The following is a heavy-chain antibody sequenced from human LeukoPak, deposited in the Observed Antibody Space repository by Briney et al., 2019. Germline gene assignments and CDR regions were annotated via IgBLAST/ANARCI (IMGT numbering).Heavy chain of an antibody. J-gene: IGHJ4*02. CDR3: AAGYPSLRWNSEFDY. CDR1: GFTFTSSA. CDR2: IVVGSGNT. V-gene: IGHV1-58*01. D-gene: IGHD3-16*02. Sequence: SVKVSCKASGFTFTSSAVQWVRQARGQRLEWIGWIVVGSGNTNYAQKFQERVTITRDMSTSTAYMELSSLRSEDTAVYYCAAGYPSLRWNSEFDYWGQGTLVTVSS.